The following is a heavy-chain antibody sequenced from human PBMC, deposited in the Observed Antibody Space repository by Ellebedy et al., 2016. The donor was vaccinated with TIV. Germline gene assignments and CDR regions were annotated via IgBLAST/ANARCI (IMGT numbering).Heavy chain of an antibody. D-gene: IGHD2-15*01. V-gene: IGHV3-11*06. CDR1: GFTFSDYY. Sequence: GGSLRLSXAVSGFTFSDYYMSWIRQAPGKGLEWVSYISGPGSDTNYADSVKGRFTISRDNARNSLFLQMNSLRAEDTALYYCAGGDRVADPWGQGDLVTVSS. CDR3: AGGDRVADP. J-gene: IGHJ5*02. CDR2: ISGPGSDT.